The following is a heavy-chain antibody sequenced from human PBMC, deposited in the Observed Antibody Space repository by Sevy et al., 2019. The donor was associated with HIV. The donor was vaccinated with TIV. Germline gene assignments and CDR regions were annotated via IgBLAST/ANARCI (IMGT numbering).Heavy chain of an antibody. Sequence: GGSLRLSCAASGFTFDDYAMHWVRQAPGKGLEWVSGISWNSGSIGYADSVKGRFTISRDNAKNSLYLQMNSPRAEDTALYYCAKDIAAAGTGGYYFDYWGQGTLVTVSS. J-gene: IGHJ4*02. CDR2: ISWNSGSI. D-gene: IGHD6-13*01. V-gene: IGHV3-9*01. CDR3: AKDIAAAGTGGYYFDY. CDR1: GFTFDDYA.